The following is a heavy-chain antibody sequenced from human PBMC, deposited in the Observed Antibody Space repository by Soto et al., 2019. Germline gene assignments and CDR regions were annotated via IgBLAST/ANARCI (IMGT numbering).Heavy chain of an antibody. CDR3: ARGIVVVNVTNAFDI. J-gene: IGHJ3*02. CDR1: GSSFISHW. V-gene: IGHV5-51*01. Sequence: GESLKISCKGSGSSFISHWIGWVRQMPGKGLEWMGIIYPGDSDTKYSSSFQGQVTISADKSMTTAYLQWSSLKASDTAMYYCARGIVVVNVTNAFDIWGQGTMVTVSS. D-gene: IGHD2-21*01. CDR2: IYPGDSDT.